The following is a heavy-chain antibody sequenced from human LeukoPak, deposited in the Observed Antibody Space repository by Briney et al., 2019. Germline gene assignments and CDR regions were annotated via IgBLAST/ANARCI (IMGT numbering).Heavy chain of an antibody. V-gene: IGHV3-23*01. CDR2: ITSSGGST. Sequence: PGGTLRLSCAASGLTFSRHAMTWVRQSPGKGLEWVSGITSSGGSTYYADSVKGRFTISRDNSKNTVFLQMNSLRAEDTAVHYCATRPPDDTYFGVFDYWGQGTLVTVSS. J-gene: IGHJ4*02. D-gene: IGHD4/OR15-4a*01. CDR3: ATRPPDDTYFGVFDY. CDR1: GLTFSRHA.